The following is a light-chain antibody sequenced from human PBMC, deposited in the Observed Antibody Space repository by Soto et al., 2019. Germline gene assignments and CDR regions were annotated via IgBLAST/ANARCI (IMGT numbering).Light chain of an antibody. CDR1: QSISIY. J-gene: IGKJ1*01. CDR3: LQDYNYPWT. Sequence: IQMTQSPSPLSASVGDRVTITCRASQSISIYLNWYQHKLGKAPKLLIYDASSLESGVPSRFSGSGSGTDFTLTISSLQPEDFATYYCLQDYNYPWTFGQGTKVDIK. V-gene: IGKV1-6*01. CDR2: DAS.